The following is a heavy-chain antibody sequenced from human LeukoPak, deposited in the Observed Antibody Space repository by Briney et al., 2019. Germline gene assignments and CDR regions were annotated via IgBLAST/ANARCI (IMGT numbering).Heavy chain of an antibody. CDR1: VYTFTGYY. Sequence: ASVKVSCKASVYTFTGYYMHWVRQAPGQGLEWMGWVNPNSGGTNYAQKFQGRVTMTRDTSISTAYMELGRLRSDDTALYYCARGVVLRFLEWLSLPPDYWGQGTLVTVSS. CDR3: ARGVVLRFLEWLSLPPDY. J-gene: IGHJ4*02. V-gene: IGHV1-2*02. D-gene: IGHD3-3*01. CDR2: VNPNSGGT.